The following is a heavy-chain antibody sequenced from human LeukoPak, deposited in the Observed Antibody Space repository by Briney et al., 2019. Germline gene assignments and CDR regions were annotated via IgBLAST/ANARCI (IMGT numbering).Heavy chain of an antibody. CDR3: ATGKVAGGV. CDR2: MDPNSGNT. V-gene: IGHV1-8*01. CDR1: GYTFTSYD. D-gene: IGHD6-19*01. J-gene: IGHJ6*02. Sequence: ASVKVSCKASGYTFTSYDINWVRQATGQGLEWMGWMDPNSGNTGYAQKFQGRVTMTEDTSTDTAYMELSSLRSEDTAVYYCATGKVAGGVWGQGTTVTVSS.